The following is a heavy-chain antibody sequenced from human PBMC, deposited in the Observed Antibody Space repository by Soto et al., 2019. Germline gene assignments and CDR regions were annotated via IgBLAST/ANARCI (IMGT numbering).Heavy chain of an antibody. J-gene: IGHJ4*02. CDR2: ISHDGRVT. D-gene: IGHD2-21*02. V-gene: IGHV3-30*04. Sequence: QVQLVESGGGMVQPGTSLRLSCAASGFTFNSLSLHWVRQRPDKGLEWVAVISHDGRVTFYADFVKGRFTVSRDNSKNTFYLQVNSLRAEDTAVYYCAREPYGDSQYFAYWGQGTLVTVSS. CDR1: GFTFNSLS. CDR3: AREPYGDSQYFAY.